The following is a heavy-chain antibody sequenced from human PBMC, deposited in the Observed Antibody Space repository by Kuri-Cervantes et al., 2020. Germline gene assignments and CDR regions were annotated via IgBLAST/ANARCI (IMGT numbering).Heavy chain of an antibody. CDR1: GYTFTSYA. D-gene: IGHD5-18*01. CDR2: INAGNGNT. V-gene: IGHV1-3*01. J-gene: IGHJ4*02. CDR3: ARAPIQLWPKRLDY. Sequence: ASVKVSCKASGYTFTSYAMHWVRQAPGQRLEWMGWINAGNGNTKYSQKFQGRVTITRDTSASTAYMELSSLRSEDAAVYYCARAPIQLWPKRLDYWGQGTLVTVSS.